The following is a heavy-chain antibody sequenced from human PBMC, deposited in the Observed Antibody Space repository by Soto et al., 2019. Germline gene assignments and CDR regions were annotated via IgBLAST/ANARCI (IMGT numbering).Heavy chain of an antibody. CDR1: GFTFNDYY. D-gene: IGHD6-19*01. Sequence: PGGSLRLSCEGSGFTFNDYYMTWIRQAPGKGLEWVAYINTLSTAIYYADSVKGRFTISRDNAKNSLYLQMNGLRPEDTATYYCARRLQWQLRPLDSWGRGTLVTVSS. CDR3: ARRLQWQLRPLDS. CDR2: INTLSTAI. V-gene: IGHV3-11*01. J-gene: IGHJ4*02.